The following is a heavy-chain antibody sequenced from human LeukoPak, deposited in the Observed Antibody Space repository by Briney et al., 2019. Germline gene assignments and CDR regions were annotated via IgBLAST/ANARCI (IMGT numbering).Heavy chain of an antibody. J-gene: IGHJ6*02. CDR3: ARGAAGTTPDYYYFGLDA. V-gene: IGHV5-51*01. D-gene: IGHD1-7*01. CDR2: IYPGDSDT. Sequence: AGESLKISCKGSGYTFTDYWIGWVRQMPGKGLEWIGIIYPGDSDTRYSPSFQGQVTISADKSINTAHLQWSSLKASDTAMYYCARGAAGTTPDYYYFGLDAWGQGTTVRVSS. CDR1: GYTFTDYW.